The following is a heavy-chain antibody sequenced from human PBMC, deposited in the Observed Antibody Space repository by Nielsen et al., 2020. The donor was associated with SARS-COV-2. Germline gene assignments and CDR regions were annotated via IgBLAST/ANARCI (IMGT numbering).Heavy chain of an antibody. V-gene: IGHV3-43*01. CDR3: AKDKGPIEGYFDY. CDR1: GFTFDDYT. Sequence: GESLKISCAASGFTFDDYTVHWVRQAPGKGLEWVSLISWDGGSTYYADSVKGRFTISRDNSKNSLYLQMNSLRTEDTALYYCAKDKGPIEGYFDYWGQGTLVTVSS. J-gene: IGHJ4*02. CDR2: ISWDGGST. D-gene: IGHD1-26*01.